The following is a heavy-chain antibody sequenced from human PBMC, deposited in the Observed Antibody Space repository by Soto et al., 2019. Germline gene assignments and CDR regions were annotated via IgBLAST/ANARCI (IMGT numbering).Heavy chain of an antibody. CDR1: GGSITSSGYY. J-gene: IGHJ4*02. Sequence: QVQLQESGPGLVKPSQTLSLTCTVSGGSITSSGYYWSWIRQHPGEGLEWIGFTSNSGSTSYNPSLKSPVTIPVATSSKQFSLKLKSMTAAHTDVYYCARAGGRTTVEYWRQGTLVTVSP. V-gene: IGHV4-31*01. CDR2: TSNSGST. CDR3: ARAGGRTTVEY. D-gene: IGHD1-1*01.